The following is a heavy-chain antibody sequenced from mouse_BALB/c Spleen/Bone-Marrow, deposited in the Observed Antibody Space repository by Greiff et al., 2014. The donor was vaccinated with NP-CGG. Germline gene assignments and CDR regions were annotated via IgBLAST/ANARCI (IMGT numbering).Heavy chain of an antibody. CDR2: IDPYNGGT. J-gene: IGHJ4*01. Sequence: VQLQQSGPELVKPGASMKISCKASGYSFTGYIMNWVKQSHGKNLEWTGLIDPYNGGTSYNQKFKGKATLTVDKSSSTAYMELLSLTSEDSAVYYCARGPEYAMDYWGQGTSVTVSS. CDR1: GYSFTGYI. CDR3: ARGPEYAMDY. V-gene: IGHV1-25*01.